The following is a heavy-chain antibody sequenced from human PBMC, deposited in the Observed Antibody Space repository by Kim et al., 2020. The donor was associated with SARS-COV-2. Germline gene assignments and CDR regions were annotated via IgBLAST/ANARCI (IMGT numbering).Heavy chain of an antibody. D-gene: IGHD6-19*01. Sequence: PSLNSRVTISVDTSKNQFSLKLSSVTAADTAVYYCARARIAEAGSWFDPWGQGTLVTVSS. V-gene: IGHV4-59*01. J-gene: IGHJ5*02. CDR3: ARARIAEAGSWFDP.